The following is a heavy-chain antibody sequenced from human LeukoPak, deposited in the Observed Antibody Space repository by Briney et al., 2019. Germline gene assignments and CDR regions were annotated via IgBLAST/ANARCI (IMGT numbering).Heavy chain of an antibody. V-gene: IGHV3-30*02. Sequence: PGGSLRLSCAASGFTFRNYAMYWVRQAPGKGLEWVAFTNYDGSDRCYADSVKGRFTVSRDNPKNTLYLQMNSLRTEDTAVYYCAKDLPDRYSLEYWGQGTVVTVPS. D-gene: IGHD2-15*01. J-gene: IGHJ4*02. CDR3: AKDLPDRYSLEY. CDR2: TNYDGSDR. CDR1: GFTFRNYA.